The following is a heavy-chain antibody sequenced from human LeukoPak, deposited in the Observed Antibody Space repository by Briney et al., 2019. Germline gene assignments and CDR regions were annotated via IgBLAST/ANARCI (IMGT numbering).Heavy chain of an antibody. CDR3: ATSVLRGYSYGPYFDY. Sequence: TLSLTCTVSGGSISSGGYYWSWIRQHPGKGLEWIGYIYYSGSTYYNPSLKSRVTISVDTSKNQFSLKLSSVTAADTAVYYCATSVLRGYSYGPYFDYWGQGTLVTVSS. D-gene: IGHD5-18*01. CDR2: IYYSGST. V-gene: IGHV4-31*03. J-gene: IGHJ4*02. CDR1: GGSISSGGYY.